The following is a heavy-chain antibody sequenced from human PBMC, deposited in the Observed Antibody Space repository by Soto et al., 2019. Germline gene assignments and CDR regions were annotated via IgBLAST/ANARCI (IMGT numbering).Heavy chain of an antibody. J-gene: IGHJ4*02. CDR1: GFTVSNNY. CDR2: IYSGGYT. D-gene: IGHD3-16*01. Sequence: EVQLVESGGGLIQPGGSLRLSCAVSGFTVSNNYMSWVRQAPGKGLEGVSVIYSGGYTAYGDSVKGRFTISRDNSKNTISLQINGLRPAARAVYCGATQGGGGGYWGQGTLVTVSS. CDR3: ATQGGGGGY. V-gene: IGHV3-53*01.